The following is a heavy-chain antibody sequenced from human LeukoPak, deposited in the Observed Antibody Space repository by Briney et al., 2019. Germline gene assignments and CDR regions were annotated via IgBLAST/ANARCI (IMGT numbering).Heavy chain of an antibody. V-gene: IGHV3-7*01. CDR1: GFTFSSYW. CDR3: ARGDTLSY. Sequence: PRGSLRLSCAASGFTFSSYWMTWVRQAPGKGLEWVANIKHDGSEKYYMDSVKGRFTISRDNAKNSLYLQMNSLRAEDTAVFYCARGDTLSYWGQGTLVTVSS. CDR2: IKHDGSEK. J-gene: IGHJ4*02.